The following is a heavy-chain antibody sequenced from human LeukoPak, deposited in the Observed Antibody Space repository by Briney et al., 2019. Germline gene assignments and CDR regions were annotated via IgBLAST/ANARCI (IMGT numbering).Heavy chain of an antibody. J-gene: IGHJ4*02. V-gene: IGHV5-51*01. CDR3: ARGFGEFRFDY. CDR1: GYSYTSYW. CDR2: IYPDDSDT. Sequence: KHGESLKISCKGSGYSYTSYWIGWVRQMPGKGLEWMGIIYPDDSDTRYSPCFQGQVTISADKSISTAYLQWGSLKASDTAMYYCARGFGEFRFDYWGQGTLVTVSS. D-gene: IGHD3-10*01.